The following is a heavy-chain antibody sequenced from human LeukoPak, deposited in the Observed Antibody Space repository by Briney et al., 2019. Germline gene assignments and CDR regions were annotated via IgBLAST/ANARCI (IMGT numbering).Heavy chain of an antibody. CDR3: TRSPAAIRYFDY. Sequence: GRSLRLSCAASGFTFSSYAMHWVRQASGKGLEWVGRIRSKANSYATAYAASVKGRFTISRDDSKSTAYLQMNSLKTEDTAVYHCTRSPAAIRYFDYWGQGTLVTVSS. CDR2: IRSKANSYAT. J-gene: IGHJ4*02. V-gene: IGHV3-73*01. CDR1: GFTFSSYA. D-gene: IGHD2-2*01.